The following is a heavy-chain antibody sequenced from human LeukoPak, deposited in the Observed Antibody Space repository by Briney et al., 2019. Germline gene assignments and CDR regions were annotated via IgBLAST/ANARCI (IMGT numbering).Heavy chain of an antibody. CDR3: ARTYFYDSSGYAPPGPFGY. D-gene: IGHD3-22*01. V-gene: IGHV3-30*02. Sequence: GGSLRLSCAASGFTFSSYDMHWVRQPPGKGLEWVAFIRYDGSNKYYADSVKGRFTISRDNSKNTLYLQMNSLRAEDTAVYYCARTYFYDSSGYAPPGPFGYWGQGTLVTVSS. CDR2: IRYDGSNK. CDR1: GFTFSSYD. J-gene: IGHJ4*02.